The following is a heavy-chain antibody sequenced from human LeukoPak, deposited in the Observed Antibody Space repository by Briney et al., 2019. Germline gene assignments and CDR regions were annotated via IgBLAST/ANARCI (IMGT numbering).Heavy chain of an antibody. Sequence: KVSCKASGYSFTSYWIGWVRQMPGKGLEWMGIIYPGDSDTRYSPSFQGQVTISADKSISTAYLQWSSLKASDTAMYYCARLSSSHLGSFDYWGQGTLVTVSS. V-gene: IGHV5-51*01. J-gene: IGHJ4*02. CDR3: ARLSSSHLGSFDY. D-gene: IGHD6-13*01. CDR1: GYSFTSYW. CDR2: IYPGDSDT.